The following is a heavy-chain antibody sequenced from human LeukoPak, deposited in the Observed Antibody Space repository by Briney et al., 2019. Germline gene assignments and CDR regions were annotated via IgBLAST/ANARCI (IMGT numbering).Heavy chain of an antibody. V-gene: IGHV3-30*18. Sequence: GRSLRLSCAASGFAFSNYGMHLVRQAPGKGLEWVAVISYDGSNRYYADSVKGRFTISRDNSKDTLYLQMNSLRVEDTAAYYCAKRDSSGSYPYYFDYWGQGTLVTVSS. CDR2: ISYDGSNR. J-gene: IGHJ4*02. D-gene: IGHD3-22*01. CDR3: AKRDSSGSYPYYFDY. CDR1: GFAFSNYG.